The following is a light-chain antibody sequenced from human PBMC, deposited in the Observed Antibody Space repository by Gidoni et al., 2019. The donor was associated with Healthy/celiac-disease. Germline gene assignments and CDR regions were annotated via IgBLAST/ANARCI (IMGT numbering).Light chain of an antibody. V-gene: IGKV1D-8*03. CDR1: QGISSY. CDR2: AAS. Sequence: VIWMTPSPSLLSASTGDRVTISCQMSQGISSYLAWYQQKPGKAPELLIYAASTLQSGVPSRFSGSGSGTDFTLTISCLQSEDIATYYCQQYDNFPFTFXPXTKVDIK. J-gene: IGKJ3*01. CDR3: QQYDNFPFT.